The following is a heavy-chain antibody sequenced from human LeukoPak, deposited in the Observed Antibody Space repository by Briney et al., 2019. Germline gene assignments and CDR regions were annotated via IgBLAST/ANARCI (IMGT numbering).Heavy chain of an antibody. J-gene: IGHJ4*02. CDR2: INHSGIT. CDR1: GGSFSAYY. V-gene: IGHV4-34*01. CDR3: ARRYPSVRGANLRPQEVRKYYFDY. D-gene: IGHD3-10*01. Sequence: SETLSLTCAVYGGSFSAYYWSWIRQPPGKGLEWIGDINHSGITNYNPSLKSRVDTSKNQFSLKLKSVTAADTAVYYCARRYPSVRGANLRPQEVRKYYFDYWGQGTLVTVSS.